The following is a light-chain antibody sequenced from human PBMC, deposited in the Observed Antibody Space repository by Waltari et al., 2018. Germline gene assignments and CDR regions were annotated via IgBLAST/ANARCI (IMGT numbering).Light chain of an antibody. CDR2: EVS. CDR1: SSDVGGYNY. CDR3: SSYTSSSTGV. J-gene: IGLJ2*01. Sequence: QSALTQPASVSGSPGQSITISCPGTSSDVGGYNYVSWYQQHPGKAPKLMIYEVSNRPSGVSNRFSGSKSGNTASLTISGLQAEDEADYYCSSYTSSSTGVFGGGTKLTVL. V-gene: IGLV2-14*01.